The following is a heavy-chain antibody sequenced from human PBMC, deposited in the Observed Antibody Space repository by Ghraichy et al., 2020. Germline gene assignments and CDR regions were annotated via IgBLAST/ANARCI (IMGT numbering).Heavy chain of an antibody. V-gene: IGHV4-39*01. CDR2: IYYIGST. J-gene: IGHJ3*01. D-gene: IGHD3-22*01. CDR1: GGSISNSNYY. CDR3: ARRPSTYFYYDTRGPL. Sequence: SETLSLTCTVSGGSISNSNYYWDWIRQPPGTGLEWIGSIYYIGSTSYNPSLESRVTISVDTSKNQFSLKLNSVTAADTAVYYCARRPSTYFYYDTRGPLWGQGTTVTVSS.